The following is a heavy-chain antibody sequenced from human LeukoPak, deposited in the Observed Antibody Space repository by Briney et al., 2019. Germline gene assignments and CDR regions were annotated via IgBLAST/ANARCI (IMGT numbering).Heavy chain of an antibody. CDR2: INHSGST. J-gene: IGHJ4*02. Sequence: SETLSLTCAVYGGSFSGYYWSWIRQPPGKGLEWIGEINHSGSTNYNPSFKSRVTISLDTSKNQFSLKLTSVTAADTAVYYCARGLDCSGGSCYRYYFDYWGQGTLVTVSS. D-gene: IGHD2-15*01. V-gene: IGHV4-34*01. CDR1: GGSFSGYY. CDR3: ARGLDCSGGSCYRYYFDY.